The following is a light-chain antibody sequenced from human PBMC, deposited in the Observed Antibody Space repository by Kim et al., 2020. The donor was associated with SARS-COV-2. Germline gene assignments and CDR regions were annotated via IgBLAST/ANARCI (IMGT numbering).Light chain of an antibody. Sequence: VSPGQPASIPGSGDKLGDKYACWYQQKPGQSPVLVIYQDSKRPSGIPERFSGSNSGNTATLTISGTQAMDEADYYCQAWDSSTNYVFGTGTKVTVL. CDR3: QAWDSSTNYV. CDR2: QDS. J-gene: IGLJ1*01. CDR1: KLGDKY. V-gene: IGLV3-1*01.